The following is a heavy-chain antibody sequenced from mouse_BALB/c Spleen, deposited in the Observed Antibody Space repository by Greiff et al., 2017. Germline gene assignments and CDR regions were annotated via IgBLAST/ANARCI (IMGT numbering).Heavy chain of an antibody. V-gene: IGHV5-17*02. CDR2: ISSGSSTI. J-gene: IGHJ2*01. D-gene: IGHD2-3*01. Sequence: EVMLVESGGGLVQPGGSRKLSCAASGFTFSSFGMHWVRQAPEKGLEWVAYISSGSSTIYYADTVKGRFTISRDNPKNTLFLQMTSLRSEDTAMYYCARNDGYWDYFDYWGQGTTLTVSS. CDR1: GFTFSSFG. CDR3: ARNDGYWDYFDY.